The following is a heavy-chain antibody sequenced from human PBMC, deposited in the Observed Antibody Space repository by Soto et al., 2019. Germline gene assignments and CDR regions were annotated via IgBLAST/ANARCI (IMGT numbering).Heavy chain of an antibody. CDR2: IYYSGNA. D-gene: IGHD6-13*01. CDR1: SGSISSYF. J-gene: IGHJ3*02. V-gene: IGHV4-59*01. Sequence: PSETLSLTCTVSSGSISSYFWSWIRQPPGKGLEWIGCIYYSGNANYNPSLKSRVSMSVDTSKNHFSLKLSSVTAADTAVYYCAKNSAYSTSWYDAFEIWGPGTMVTVSS. CDR3: AKNSAYSTSWYDAFEI.